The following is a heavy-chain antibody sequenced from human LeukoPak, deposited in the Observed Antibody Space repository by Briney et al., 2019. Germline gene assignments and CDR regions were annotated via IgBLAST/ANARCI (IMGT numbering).Heavy chain of an antibody. CDR1: GYTFTGYY. D-gene: IGHD2-2*01. CDR3: ARLVFLYCSSTSCSNIDY. Sequence: ASVNVSCKASGYTFTGYYIHWVRQAPGQGLEWMGWINPNSGGTNYAQKFQGRVTMTRDTSISTAYMELSRLRSDDTAVYYCARLVFLYCSSTSCSNIDYWGQGTLVTVSS. V-gene: IGHV1-2*02. J-gene: IGHJ4*02. CDR2: INPNSGGT.